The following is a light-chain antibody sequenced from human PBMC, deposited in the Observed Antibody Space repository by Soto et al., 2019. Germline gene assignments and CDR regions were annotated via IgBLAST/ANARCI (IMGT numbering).Light chain of an antibody. CDR3: QSYDSSLSGVV. Sequence: QLVLTQPPSVSGAPGQRVTIACAGSNSNIGADYDVHWYQQLPGTAPKLLIFANNYRPSGVPDRFSGSKSDTSASLAITGLQAEDEADYYCQSYDSSLSGVVFGGGTKLTVL. CDR1: NSNIGADYD. CDR2: ANN. V-gene: IGLV1-40*01. J-gene: IGLJ2*01.